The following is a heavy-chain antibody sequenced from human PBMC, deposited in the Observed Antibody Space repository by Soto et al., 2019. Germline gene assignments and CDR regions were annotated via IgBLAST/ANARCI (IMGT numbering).Heavy chain of an antibody. CDR2: ISGSGGST. Sequence: PGGSLRLSCAASGFTFSSYAMSWVRQAPGKGLEWFSAISGSGGSTYYADSVKGRFTISRDNSKNTLYLQMNSLRAEDTAVYYCAKVNVDTAMGPLGHYYGMDVWGQGTTVTVSS. V-gene: IGHV3-23*01. CDR1: GFTFSSYA. CDR3: AKVNVDTAMGPLGHYYGMDV. D-gene: IGHD5-18*01. J-gene: IGHJ6*02.